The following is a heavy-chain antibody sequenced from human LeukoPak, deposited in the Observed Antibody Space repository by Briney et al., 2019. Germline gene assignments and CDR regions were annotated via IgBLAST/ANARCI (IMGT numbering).Heavy chain of an antibody. J-gene: IGHJ4*02. V-gene: IGHV1-69*04. CDR3: ARVAGIQQAYCFDY. CDR1: GYTFTSYG. CDR2: IIPILGIA. D-gene: IGHD5-18*01. Sequence: ASVKVSCKASGYTFTSYGISWVRQAPGQGLEWMGRIIPILGIANYAQKFQGRVTITADKSTSTAYMELSSLRSEDTAVYYCARVAGIQQAYCFDYWGQGTLVTVSS.